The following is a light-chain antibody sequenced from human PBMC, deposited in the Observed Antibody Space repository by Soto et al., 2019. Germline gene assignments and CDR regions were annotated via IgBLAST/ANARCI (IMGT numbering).Light chain of an antibody. V-gene: IGKV3-15*01. CDR2: GAS. CDR3: QQYNNGGT. CDR1: QSVSSN. Sequence: EIVMTQSPATLSVSPGERATLSCRASQSVSSNLAWYQQKPGQAPRLLIYGASTRATGIPARFSGSGSGTEFTLTIRSLPSEDFAVYYCQQYNNGGTFGQGTKVEIK. J-gene: IGKJ1*01.